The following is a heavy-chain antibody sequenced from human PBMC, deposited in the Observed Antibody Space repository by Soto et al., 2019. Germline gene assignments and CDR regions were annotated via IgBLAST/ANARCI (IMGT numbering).Heavy chain of an antibody. Sequence: QVQLVQSGAEVKKPGSSVKVSCKASGGTFSSYTISWVRQAPGQGLEWMGRIIPILGIANYAQKVQGRVTITADKSTSTAYMELSSLRSEDTAVYYCAREEYYYGSGAFFDCWGQRTLVTVSS. J-gene: IGHJ4*02. CDR2: IIPILGIA. V-gene: IGHV1-69*08. D-gene: IGHD3-10*01. CDR1: GGTFSSYT. CDR3: AREEYYYGSGAFFDC.